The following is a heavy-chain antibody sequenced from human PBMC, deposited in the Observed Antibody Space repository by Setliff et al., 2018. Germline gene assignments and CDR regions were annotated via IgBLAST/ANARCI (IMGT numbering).Heavy chain of an antibody. V-gene: IGHV1-2*02. CDR1: AYSFSGYY. CDR2: MNTNSGDT. J-gene: IGHJ3*02. CDR3: ARVGGYASAWHGIEAFDI. D-gene: IGHD6-19*01. Sequence: ASVKVSCKTSAYSFSGYYIHWVRQAPGQGLEWMGWMNTNSGDTKYTQKFQGRVTMTRDTSISTAYMELSRLRSDDTAVYYCARVGGYASAWHGIEAFDIWGQGTKVTVSS.